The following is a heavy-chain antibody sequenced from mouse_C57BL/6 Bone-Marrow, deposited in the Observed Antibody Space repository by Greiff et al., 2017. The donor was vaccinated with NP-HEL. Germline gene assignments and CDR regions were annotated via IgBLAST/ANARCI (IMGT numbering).Heavy chain of an antibody. CDR2: ISDGGSYT. CDR3: ARIYYDYDDFDY. V-gene: IGHV5-4*01. CDR1: GFTFSSSA. J-gene: IGHJ2*01. Sequence: EVHLVESGGGLVKPGGSLKLSCAASGFTFSSSAMSWVRQTPEKRLEWVATISDGGSYTYYPDNVKGRFTISRDNAKNNLYLQMSHLKSEDTAMYYCARIYYDYDDFDYWGQGTTLTVSS. D-gene: IGHD2-4*01.